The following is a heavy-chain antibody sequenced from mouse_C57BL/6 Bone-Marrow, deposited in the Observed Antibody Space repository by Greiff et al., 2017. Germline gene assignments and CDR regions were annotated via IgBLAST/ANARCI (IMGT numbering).Heavy chain of an antibody. CDR3: ARCRIVRWGAMDY. J-gene: IGHJ4*01. Sequence: EVQLQQSGPELVKPGDSVKISCKASGYSFTGYFMNWVMQSHGKSLEWIGRINPYNGDTFYNQKFKGKATLTVDKSSSTAHMELRSLTSEDSAVYYCARCRIVRWGAMDYWGQGTSVTVSS. CDR2: INPYNGDT. D-gene: IGHD2-12*01. CDR1: GYSFTGYF. V-gene: IGHV1-20*01.